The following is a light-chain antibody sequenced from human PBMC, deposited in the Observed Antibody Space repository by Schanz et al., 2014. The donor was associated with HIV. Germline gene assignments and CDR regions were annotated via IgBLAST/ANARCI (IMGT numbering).Light chain of an antibody. J-gene: IGKJ1*01. V-gene: IGKV3-11*01. Sequence: EIVLTQSPVTLSLSPGERATLSCRASQSVSTYLAWYQQKPGQSPRLLIYGASKRATGIPPRFSGSGSGTDFTLTISSLQPDDFATYYCHQYTSFSQTFGQGTNVDVK. CDR1: QSVSTY. CDR3: HQYTSFSQT. CDR2: GAS.